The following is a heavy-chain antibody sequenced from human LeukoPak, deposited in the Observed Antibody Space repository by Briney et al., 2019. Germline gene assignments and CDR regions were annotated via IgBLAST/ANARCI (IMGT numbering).Heavy chain of an antibody. CDR2: ISYDGSNK. D-gene: IGHD2-2*01. V-gene: IGHV3-30*18. CDR1: GFTSSSYG. CDR3: AKLGSNVPHFDY. J-gene: IGHJ4*02. Sequence: GGSLRLSCAASGFTSSSYGMHWVRQAPGKGLEWVAVISYDGSNKYYADSVKGRFTISRDNSKNTLYLQMNSLRAEDTAVYNCAKLGSNVPHFDYWGQGTLVTVSS.